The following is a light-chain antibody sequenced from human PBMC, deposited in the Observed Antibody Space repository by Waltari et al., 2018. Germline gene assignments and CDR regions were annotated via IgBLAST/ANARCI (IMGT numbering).Light chain of an antibody. CDR1: SGHSSYA. J-gene: IGLJ2*01. CDR3: QTWDTGTHVV. Sequence: QVVLTQSPSASASLGASVKLTCPLSSGHSSYAIAWHQQQPEKGPRYLMKVSSAGSHQKGDGIPDRFSGSSSGTERYLTSSSVQSEDEADYYCQTWDTGTHVVFGGGTKLTVL. V-gene: IGLV4-69*01. CDR2: VSSAGSH.